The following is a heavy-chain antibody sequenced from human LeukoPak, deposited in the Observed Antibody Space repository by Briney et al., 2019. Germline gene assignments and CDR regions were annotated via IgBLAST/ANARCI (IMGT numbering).Heavy chain of an antibody. CDR2: INHSGST. CDR3: ARGTSSWYFFGYYFDY. Sequence: SETLSLTCAVYGGSFSGYYWSWIRQPPGKGLEWIGEINHSGSTNYNPSLKSRVTISVDTSKNQFSLKLSSVTAADTAVYYCARGTSSWYFFGYYFDYWGQGTLVTVSS. CDR1: GGSFSGYY. V-gene: IGHV4-34*01. D-gene: IGHD6-13*01. J-gene: IGHJ4*02.